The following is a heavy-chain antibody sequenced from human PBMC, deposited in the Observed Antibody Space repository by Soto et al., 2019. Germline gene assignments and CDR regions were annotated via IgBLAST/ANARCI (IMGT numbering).Heavy chain of an antibody. V-gene: IGHV1-2*02. D-gene: IGHD3-16*01. CDR3: ARGNPFNYAGFDV. Sequence: ASVKVSCKASGYTFTSYYMHWVRQAPGQGLEWMGWMNAKSGDTFSAQRLQGKFNMTWDTSLSTAYMEVGSLTSDDAAIYYCARGNPFNYAGFDVWGQGTKVT. CDR1: GYTFTSYY. J-gene: IGHJ6*02. CDR2: MNAKSGDT.